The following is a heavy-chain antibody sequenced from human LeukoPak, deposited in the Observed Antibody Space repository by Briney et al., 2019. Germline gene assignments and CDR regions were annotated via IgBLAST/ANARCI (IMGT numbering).Heavy chain of an antibody. CDR3: ARGDEHRSSTSCYVLPFDY. CDR2: MYSVGNT. D-gene: IGHD2-2*01. J-gene: IGHJ4*02. V-gene: IGHV3-66*01. Sequence: PGGSLRLSCAATGFTVSNNYTTWVRQAPGKGLQWVSVMYSVGNTYYADFVKGRFTSSRDNFKKTLHLQMNSLRVEDTAVYYCARGDEHRSSTSCYVLPFDYWGQGTLVTVSS. CDR1: GFTVSNNY.